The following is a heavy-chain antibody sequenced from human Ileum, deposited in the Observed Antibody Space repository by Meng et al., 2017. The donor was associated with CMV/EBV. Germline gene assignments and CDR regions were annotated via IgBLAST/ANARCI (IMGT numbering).Heavy chain of an antibody. Sequence: PLQGSGPGPVKPSETLSLTCSVSGGSIASSSYYWAWVRQAPGKEPEWIGSIYYQGRTYYNPSLNSRVTMSVDTSENQFSLKLTSVTAADTAVYFCARAKWELLRFFDSWGQGTLVTVSS. V-gene: IGHV4-39*07. J-gene: IGHJ4*02. CDR3: ARAKWELLRFFDS. CDR2: IYYQGRT. CDR1: GGSIASSSYY. D-gene: IGHD1-26*01.